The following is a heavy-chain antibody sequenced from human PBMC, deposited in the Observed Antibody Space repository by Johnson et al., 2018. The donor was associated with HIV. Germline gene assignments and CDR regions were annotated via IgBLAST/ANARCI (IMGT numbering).Heavy chain of an antibody. Sequence: QVQLVESGGGLVKPGGSLRLSCAASGFTFSDYYMTWIRQAPGKGLEWVSYISSSGSTIYYADSVQGRSTISRDNAKDSLYLQMNSLRAEDTAVYYCARDRSGYYYDGSGYDAFDIWGQGTMVTVSS. CDR1: GFTFSDYY. D-gene: IGHD3-22*01. CDR2: ISSSGSTI. CDR3: ARDRSGYYYDGSGYDAFDI. J-gene: IGHJ3*02. V-gene: IGHV3-11*04.